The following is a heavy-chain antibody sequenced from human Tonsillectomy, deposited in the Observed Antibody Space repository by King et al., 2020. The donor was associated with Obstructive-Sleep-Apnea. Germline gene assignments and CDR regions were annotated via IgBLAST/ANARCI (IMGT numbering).Heavy chain of an antibody. V-gene: IGHV3-21*01. CDR3: ARDLTLRGTYYYYGMDV. J-gene: IGHJ6*02. Sequence: VQLVESGGGLVKPGGSLRLSCAASGFTFSSYSMNWVRQAPGKGLVWVSSISSSSSYIYYADSVKGRFTISRDNAKNSLYLQMNSLRAEDTAVYYCARDLTLRGTYYYYGMDVWGQGTTVTVSS. D-gene: IGHD1-7*01. CDR1: GFTFSSYS. CDR2: ISSSSSYI.